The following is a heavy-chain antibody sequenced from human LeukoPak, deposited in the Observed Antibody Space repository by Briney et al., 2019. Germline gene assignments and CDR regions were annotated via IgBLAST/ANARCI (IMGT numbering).Heavy chain of an antibody. CDR1: GGSFSGYY. Sequence: SQTLSLTCAVYGGSFSGYYWSWIPHPPGKGLEWIGEINHSGSTNYNPSLKSRVTISVDTSKNQFSLKLSSVTAADTAVYYCARAPYDYVWGSYRRTYDYWGQGTLVTVSS. V-gene: IGHV4-34*01. CDR3: ARAPYDYVWGSYRRTYDY. D-gene: IGHD3-16*02. J-gene: IGHJ4*02. CDR2: INHSGST.